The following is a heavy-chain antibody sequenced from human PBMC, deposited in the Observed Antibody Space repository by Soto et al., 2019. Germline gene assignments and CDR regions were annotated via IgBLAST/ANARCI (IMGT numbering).Heavy chain of an antibody. Sequence: GGSLRLSCAASGFTFSSYSMNWVRQAPGKGLEWVSSISSSSSYIYYADSVKGRFTISRDNAKNSLYLQMNSLRAEDTAVYYCARDGDVRFLEWLYPPPAPGYGMDVWGQGTTVTVSS. CDR3: ARDGDVRFLEWLYPPPAPGYGMDV. V-gene: IGHV3-21*01. J-gene: IGHJ6*02. CDR2: ISSSSSYI. CDR1: GFTFSSYS. D-gene: IGHD3-3*01.